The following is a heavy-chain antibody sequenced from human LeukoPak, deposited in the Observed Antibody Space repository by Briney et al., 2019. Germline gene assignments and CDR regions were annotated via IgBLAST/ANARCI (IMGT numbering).Heavy chain of an antibody. D-gene: IGHD2-15*01. J-gene: IGHJ4*02. Sequence: GGSLRLSCAASGFTFDMGRVRQAPGKGLEWVSVISAGGNNTFYADFVRGRFTISRDNSRNAVDLQMNSLRAEDTAVYYCASTQPTVVVVAATRDFDYWGQGTLVTVSS. CDR1: GFTFD. V-gene: IGHV3-23*01. CDR2: ISAGGNNT. CDR3: ASTQPTVVVVAATRDFDY.